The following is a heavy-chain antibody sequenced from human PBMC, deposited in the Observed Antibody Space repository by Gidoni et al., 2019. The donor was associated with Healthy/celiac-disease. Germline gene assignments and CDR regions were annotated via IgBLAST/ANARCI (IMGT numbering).Heavy chain of an antibody. CDR2: IYYSGST. CDR3: ASSAPSTYYDFWSGYYTGGGFDY. D-gene: IGHD3-3*01. J-gene: IGHJ4*02. V-gene: IGHV4-39*01. Sequence: QLQLQESCPGLVKPSATLSLTCTVSGGSISSSSYYWGWIRQPPGKGLEWIGSIYYSGSTYYNPSLKSRVTISVDTSKNQFSLKLSSVTAADTAVYYCASSAPSTYYDFWSGYYTGGGFDYWGQGTLVTVSS. CDR1: GGSISSSSYY.